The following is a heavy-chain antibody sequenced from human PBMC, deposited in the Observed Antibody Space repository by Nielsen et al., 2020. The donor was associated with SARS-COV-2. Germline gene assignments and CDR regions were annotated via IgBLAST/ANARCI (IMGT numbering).Heavy chain of an antibody. D-gene: IGHD2-2*01. J-gene: IGHJ6*03. CDR2: VSHSGSI. V-gene: IGHV4-4*01. Sequence: WMHWVRQSPGKGLEWIGEVSHSGSINYNPSLKSRVTLSMDKTKRQFSLRLTSVSAADTAVYFCARGDLVVVPSPILGLGTFFYYFYLDVWGKGTTVIVSS. CDR1: W. CDR3: ARGDLVVVPSPILGLGTFFYYFYLDV.